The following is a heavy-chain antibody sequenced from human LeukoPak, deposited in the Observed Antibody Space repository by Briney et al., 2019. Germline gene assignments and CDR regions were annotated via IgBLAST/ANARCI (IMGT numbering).Heavy chain of an antibody. Sequence: SETLSLTCTVSGDSIRRSNDYWGWIRQSPGKGLEWLGSIYYSGNTYYNPSLKSRVTISVDTSKNQFSLKLSSVTAADTAVSYCARLKDIVVVPAAMRIRYFDLWGRGTLVTVSS. CDR3: ARLKDIVVVPAAMRIRYFDL. CDR1: GDSIRRSNDY. CDR2: IYYSGNT. J-gene: IGHJ2*01. D-gene: IGHD2-2*01. V-gene: IGHV4-39*07.